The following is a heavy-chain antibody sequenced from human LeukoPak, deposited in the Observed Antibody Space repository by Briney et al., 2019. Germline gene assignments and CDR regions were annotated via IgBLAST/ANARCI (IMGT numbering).Heavy chain of an antibody. Sequence: GGSLRLSCAASGFTVSSNYMSWVRQAPGKGLEWVSVIYSGGSTYYADSVKGRFTISRDNSKNTLYLQMNSLRAEDMAVYYCARVQLLAYGSGSYYPYYYGMDVWGQGTTVTVSS. J-gene: IGHJ6*02. CDR3: ARVQLLAYGSGSYYPYYYGMDV. CDR2: IYSGGST. CDR1: GFTVSSNY. V-gene: IGHV3-66*01. D-gene: IGHD3-10*01.